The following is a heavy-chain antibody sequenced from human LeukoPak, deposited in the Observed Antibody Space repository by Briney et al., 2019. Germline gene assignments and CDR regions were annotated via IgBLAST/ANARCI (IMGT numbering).Heavy chain of an antibody. V-gene: IGHV3-43D*03. Sequence: GGSLRLSCAASGFTFDDYAMHWVRQAPGKGLEWVSLISWDGGDSYYADSVKGRFTISRDNSKNSLHLQMNSLRADDTALYYCAKGDSSGYAPHFDYWGQGTLVTVSS. CDR2: ISWDGGDS. J-gene: IGHJ4*02. CDR3: AKGDSSGYAPHFDY. D-gene: IGHD3-22*01. CDR1: GFTFDDYA.